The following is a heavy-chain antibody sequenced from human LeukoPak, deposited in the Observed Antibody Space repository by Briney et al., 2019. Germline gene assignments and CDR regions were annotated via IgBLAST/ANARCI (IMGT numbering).Heavy chain of an antibody. CDR1: GFTFSSYA. CDR3: AKSKTPYCSSTNCLMFDY. D-gene: IGHD2-2*01. J-gene: IGHJ4*02. V-gene: IGHV3-23*01. Sequence: PGGSLRLSCAASGFTFSSYAMSWVRQAPGKGLEWVSGISGSGGGSTYDADSVKGRFTISRGNSKNTLYLQMNSLRAEDTAVYYCAKSKTPYCSSTNCLMFDYWGQGALVTVSS. CDR2: ISGSGGGST.